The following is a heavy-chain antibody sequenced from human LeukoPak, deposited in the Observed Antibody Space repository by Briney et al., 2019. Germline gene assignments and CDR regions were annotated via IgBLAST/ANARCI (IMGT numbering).Heavy chain of an antibody. V-gene: IGHV4-59*01. Sequence: SETLSLTCTVSGGSIRSYYWSWIRQPPGKGLEWIGYIYYSGSTNYNPSLKSRVTISVDTSKNQFSLKLSSVTAADTAVYYCARSSESYDSSGYYSYYFDYWGQGTLVTVSS. CDR3: ARSSESYDSSGYYSYYFDY. CDR1: GGSIRSYY. D-gene: IGHD3-22*01. CDR2: IYYSGST. J-gene: IGHJ4*02.